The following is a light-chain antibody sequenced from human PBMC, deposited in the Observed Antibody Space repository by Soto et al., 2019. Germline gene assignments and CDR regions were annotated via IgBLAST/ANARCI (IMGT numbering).Light chain of an antibody. Sequence: EIVLTQSPGTLSLSPGEGATLSCRASQDVDNNFLAWYQQRPGQAPRLLIYASSRRANGIPDRFSGSGSGTDFTLTISRVGPEDIAVYFCHQYYSSITFGGGTKVEV. CDR2: ASS. CDR1: QDVDNNF. J-gene: IGKJ4*01. CDR3: HQYYSSIT. V-gene: IGKV3-20*01.